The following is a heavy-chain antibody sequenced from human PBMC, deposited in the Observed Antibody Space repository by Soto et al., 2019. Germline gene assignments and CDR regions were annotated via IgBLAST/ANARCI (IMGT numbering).Heavy chain of an antibody. Sequence: GGSLRLSCAASGFTLSSYAMSWVRQAPGKGMEWVSAISGSGGSTYYADSVKGRFTISRDNSKNTLYLQMNSLRAEDTAVYYCAKDYSGYDQGYFDYWGQGTLVTVSS. J-gene: IGHJ4*02. CDR1: GFTLSSYA. CDR3: AKDYSGYDQGYFDY. CDR2: ISGSGGST. V-gene: IGHV3-23*01. D-gene: IGHD5-12*01.